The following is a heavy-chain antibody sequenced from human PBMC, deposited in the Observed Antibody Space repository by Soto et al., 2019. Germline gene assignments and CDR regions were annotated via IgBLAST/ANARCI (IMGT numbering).Heavy chain of an antibody. CDR2: ISSSSSYI. CDR3: ARGRGYSYGWYFDY. J-gene: IGHJ4*02. V-gene: IGHV3-21*04. Sequence: PGGSLRLSCAASGFTFSDSSMNWVRQAPGKGLEWVSSISSSSSYIYYADSVKGRFTISRDNAKNSLYLQMNSLRAEDTALYYCARGRGYSYGWYFDYWGQGTLVTVSS. D-gene: IGHD5-18*01. CDR1: GFTFSDSS.